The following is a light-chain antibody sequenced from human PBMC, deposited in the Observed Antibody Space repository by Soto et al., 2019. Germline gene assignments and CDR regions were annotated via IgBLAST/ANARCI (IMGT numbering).Light chain of an antibody. J-gene: IGKJ1*01. CDR1: QSINTW. Sequence: DIQMTQSPSTLSASVGDRVTITCRASQSINTWLSWFQQKPGKAPKFLIYKASSLASGVPSRFSGSGSRTEFTLTSSSLQPDDFATYFCQQYNSYPWTFGQGTKVEIK. CDR2: KAS. CDR3: QQYNSYPWT. V-gene: IGKV1-5*03.